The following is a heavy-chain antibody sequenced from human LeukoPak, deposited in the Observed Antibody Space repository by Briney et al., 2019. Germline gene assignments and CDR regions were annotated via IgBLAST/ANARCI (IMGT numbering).Heavy chain of an antibody. V-gene: IGHV4-38-2*02. CDR1: GYSISSGYY. CDR2: IYHSGST. J-gene: IGHJ5*02. Sequence: SETLSLTCTVSGYSISSGYYWGWIRQLPGKGLEWIGSIYHSGSTYYNPSLKSRVTISVDTSKNQFSLKLSSVTAADTAVYYCARDRGLIGAFPWGQGTLVTVSS. CDR3: ARDRGLIGAFP. D-gene: IGHD3-10*01.